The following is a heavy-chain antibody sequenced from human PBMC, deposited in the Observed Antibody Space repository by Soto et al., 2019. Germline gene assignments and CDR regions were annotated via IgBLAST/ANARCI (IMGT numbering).Heavy chain of an antibody. Sequence: ASVKVSCKASGYTFTGYYIHWVRQAPGQGLEWIGWINPNSGGTDYAQTFQGRVTMTRDTSIGTAYMELSRLRSDDTAVYYWARDFRGHTYGYSPHLDFWGQGALVTVSS. V-gene: IGHV1-2*02. D-gene: IGHD5-18*01. CDR3: ARDFRGHTYGYSPHLDF. CDR1: GYTFTGYY. CDR2: INPNSGGT. J-gene: IGHJ4*02.